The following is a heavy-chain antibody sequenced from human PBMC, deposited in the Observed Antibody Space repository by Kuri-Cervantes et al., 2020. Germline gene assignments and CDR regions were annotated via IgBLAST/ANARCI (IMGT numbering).Heavy chain of an antibody. CDR1: GFTFSSYA. V-gene: IGHV3-23*01. D-gene: IGHD3-16*01. CDR2: IVHSGGNT. Sequence: ETLSLTCAAYGFTFSSYAMSWVRQAPGKGLEWLSAIVHSGGNTYYADSVKGRFTISRDNSKNTLYLQMNGLRAEDTAVYYCAKCLRGSRCEVDYWGQGTLVTVSS. J-gene: IGHJ4*02. CDR3: AKCLRGSRCEVDY.